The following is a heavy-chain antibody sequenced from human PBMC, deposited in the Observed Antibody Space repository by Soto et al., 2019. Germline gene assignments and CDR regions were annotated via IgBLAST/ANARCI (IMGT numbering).Heavy chain of an antibody. Sequence: QVQLQQWGAGLLKPSETLSLTCAVSGGSFRPFYWSWIRQSPGKGLECLGDINHVGITNYNPSLKSRVSIPGATSQMQFSVKLSSVTAADTAVYYCARGHDIWGGRPHPIDTWGQGPLVTVS. CDR3: ARGHDIWGGRPHPIDT. CDR1: GGSFRPFY. V-gene: IGHV4-34*01. J-gene: IGHJ5*02. CDR2: INHVGIT. D-gene: IGHD2-15*01.